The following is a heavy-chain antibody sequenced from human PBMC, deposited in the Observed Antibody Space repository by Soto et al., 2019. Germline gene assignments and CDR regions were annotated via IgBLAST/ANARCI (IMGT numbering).Heavy chain of an antibody. J-gene: IGHJ6*03. D-gene: IGHD6-6*01. Sequence: EVQLVESGGGLVKPGGSLRLSCAASGFTFSSYSMNWVRQAPGKGLEWVSSISSSSSYIYYADSVKGRFTISRDNAKNSLYMQMNSVRAEDKAVYYCASERIAARPFRGSTYYMDVWGKGTTVTVSS. CDR2: ISSSSSYI. CDR3: ASERIAARPFRGSTYYMDV. CDR1: GFTFSSYS. V-gene: IGHV3-21*01.